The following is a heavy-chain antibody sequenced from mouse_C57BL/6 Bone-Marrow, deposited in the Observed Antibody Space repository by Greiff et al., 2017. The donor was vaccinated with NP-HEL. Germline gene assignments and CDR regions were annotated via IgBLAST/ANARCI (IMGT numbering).Heavy chain of an antibody. CDR3: ARGTAHATLYAMDY. D-gene: IGHD3-2*02. Sequence: QVQLQQSGPELVKPGASVKISCKASGYAFSSSWMNWVKQRPGKGLEWIGRIYPGDGDTNYNGKFKGKATLTADKSSSTAYMQLSSLTSEDSAVYFCARGTAHATLYAMDYWGQGTSVTVSS. CDR2: IYPGDGDT. CDR1: GYAFSSSW. V-gene: IGHV1-82*01. J-gene: IGHJ4*01.